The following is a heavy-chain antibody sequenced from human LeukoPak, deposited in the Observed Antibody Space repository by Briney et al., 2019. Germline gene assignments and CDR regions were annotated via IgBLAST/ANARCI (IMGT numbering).Heavy chain of an antibody. CDR2: IWSGGTNR. CDR3: AKDAQRGFDYSTSLDK. J-gene: IGHJ4*02. CDR1: GFTFSHYG. V-gene: IGHV3-33*06. D-gene: IGHD4-11*01. Sequence: GGSLRLSCATSGFTFSHYGMHWVRQAPGKGLEWVAVIWSGGTNRYYGDPVKGRFTISRDNFQRTVYLQMDSLRAEDTAVYYCAKDAQRGFDYSTSLDKWGQGTLVTVSS.